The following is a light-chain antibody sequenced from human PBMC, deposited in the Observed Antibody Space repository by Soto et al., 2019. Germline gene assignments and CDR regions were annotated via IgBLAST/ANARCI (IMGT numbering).Light chain of an antibody. CDR1: QSLVHSDGIAY. CDR3: IQGTHWPIT. Sequence: FVLTQSTLSLPVTLGQPASISCRSNQSLVHSDGIAYFSWFQQRPGRSPRRLSSKVSNRDSGVPARFSGSGSGTDFALKIRRVEAEDVGVYYCIQGTHWPITFGQGTRLEIK. CDR2: KVS. J-gene: IGKJ5*01. V-gene: IGKV2-30*02.